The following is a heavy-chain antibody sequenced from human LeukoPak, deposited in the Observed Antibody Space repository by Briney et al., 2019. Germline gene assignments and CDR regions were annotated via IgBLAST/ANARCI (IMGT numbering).Heavy chain of an antibody. CDR3: ARESLGGSVWSGYYPDY. CDR2: IDTRGST. J-gene: IGHJ4*02. D-gene: IGHD3-3*01. V-gene: IGHV4-61*02. Sequence: KASETLSLTCTVSGGSISSGSYYWSWIRQPAGKGLEWIGRIDTRGSTNYNPSLKSRVTISVDTSKSQFSPRLTSVTAADTAVYYCARESLGGSVWSGYYPDYWGQGTLVTVSS. CDR1: GGSISSGSYY.